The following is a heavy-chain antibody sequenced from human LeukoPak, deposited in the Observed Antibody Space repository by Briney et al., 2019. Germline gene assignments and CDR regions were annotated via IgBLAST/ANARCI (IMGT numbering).Heavy chain of an antibody. V-gene: IGHV4-59*01. D-gene: IGHD5-12*01. J-gene: IGHJ4*02. Sequence: SETLSLTCTVSGGSISSYYWSWIRQPPGKGLDWIGYIYYSGSTNYNPSLKSRVTISVDTSKNQFSLKLSSVTAADTAVYYCARSSMDGSVCSGYDYYFDYWGQGTLVTVSS. CDR1: GGSISSYY. CDR2: IYYSGST. CDR3: ARSSMDGSVCSGYDYYFDY.